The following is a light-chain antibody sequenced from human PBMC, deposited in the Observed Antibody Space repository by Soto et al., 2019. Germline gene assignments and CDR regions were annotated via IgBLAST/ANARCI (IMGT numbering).Light chain of an antibody. CDR1: SSDVGGYNY. J-gene: IGLJ1*01. CDR3: TAYTSSNTYV. CDR2: AVS. Sequence: QSALTQPASVSGSPGQSITISCTGTSSDVGGYNYVSWYQQHPGKAPQLMICAVSNRPSGVSNRFSGSKSGSTASLTISGLQAEDEADYYCTAYTSSNTYVFGTGTKVTVL. V-gene: IGLV2-14*01.